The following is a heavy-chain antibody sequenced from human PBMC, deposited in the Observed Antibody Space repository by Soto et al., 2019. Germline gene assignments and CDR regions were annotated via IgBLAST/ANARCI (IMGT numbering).Heavy chain of an antibody. CDR1: GFTFSNAW. Sequence: SGGSLRLSCAASGFTFSNAWMSWVRQAPGKGLEWVGRIKSKTDGGTTDYAAPVKGRFTISRDDSKNTLYLQMNSLKTEDTAVYYCTTDPYYHFWSGYHYYYYGMDVWGQGTTVTVSS. CDR2: IKSKTDGGTT. D-gene: IGHD3-3*01. CDR3: TTDPYYHFWSGYHYYYYGMDV. J-gene: IGHJ6*02. V-gene: IGHV3-15*01.